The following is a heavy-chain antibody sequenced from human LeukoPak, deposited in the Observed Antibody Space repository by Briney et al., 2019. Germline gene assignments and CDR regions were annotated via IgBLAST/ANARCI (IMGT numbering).Heavy chain of an antibody. CDR3: AKDHLYYYYMDV. J-gene: IGHJ6*03. CDR1: GFTFSSYG. CDR2: ISYDGSDK. V-gene: IGHV3-30*18. Sequence: GGSLRLSCAASGFTFSSYGMHWVRQAPGKGLEWVTVISYDGSDKYYADSVKGRFTISRDNSKNTLYLQMNSLRAEDTAVYYCAKDHLYYYYMDVWGKGTTVTISS.